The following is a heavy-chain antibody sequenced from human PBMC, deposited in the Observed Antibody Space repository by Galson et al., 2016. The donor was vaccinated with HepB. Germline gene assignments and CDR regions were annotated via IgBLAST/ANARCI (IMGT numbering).Heavy chain of an antibody. D-gene: IGHD6-19*01. CDR2: IWYDGSDI. J-gene: IGHJ3*02. CDR3: ARDRLWSSGWYAIDI. V-gene: IGHV3-33*01. Sequence: SLRLSCAASGFSFGSYGMHWVRQAPGKGLEWVAVIWYDGSDIYYADSVRGRFTISRDNSKNTLYLQMSTLRAEDTAVYYCARDRLWSSGWYAIDIWGQGKMVTVSS. CDR1: GFSFGSYG.